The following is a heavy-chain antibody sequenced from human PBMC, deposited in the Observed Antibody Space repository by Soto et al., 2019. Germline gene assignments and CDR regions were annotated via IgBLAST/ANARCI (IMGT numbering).Heavy chain of an antibody. V-gene: IGHV4-59*01. D-gene: IGHD5-18*01. CDR3: ARVGYSYGRSFDY. CDR2: IYYSGST. CDR1: GGSISSYY. Sequence: SETLSLTCTVSGGSISSYYWSWIRQPPGKGLEWIGYIYYSGSTNYNPSLKSRVTISVDTSKNQFSLKLSSVTAADTAVYYCARVGYSYGRSFDYWGQGTLVTVSS. J-gene: IGHJ4*02.